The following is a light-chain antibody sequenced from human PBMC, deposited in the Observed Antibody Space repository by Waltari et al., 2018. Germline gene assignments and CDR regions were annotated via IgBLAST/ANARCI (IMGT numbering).Light chain of an antibody. CDR1: QSISSN. CDR2: GAS. Sequence: EIVMTQSPATLPVSPGERATLPCRASQSISSNLALYQQKSGQAPRLLIYGASTRATGIPARFSGSGSGTEFTLTISSLQSGDFAVYYCQHYNNWPPWRTFGQGTKVEIK. V-gene: IGKV3-15*01. J-gene: IGKJ1*01. CDR3: QHYNNWPPWRT.